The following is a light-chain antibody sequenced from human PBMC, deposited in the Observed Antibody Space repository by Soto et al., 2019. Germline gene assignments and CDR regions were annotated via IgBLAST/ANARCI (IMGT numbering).Light chain of an antibody. J-gene: IGLJ2*01. V-gene: IGLV1-44*01. Sequence: QSALTQPPSASGTPGQRVTISCSGSSSNIGSNTVNWYQQLPGTAPKLVIYSNNQRPSGVPGRFSGSKSGTSASLAISGLQSEDEADYYCVAWDDSLNGYVVFGGGTKVTVL. CDR2: SNN. CDR3: VAWDDSLNGYVV. CDR1: SSNIGSNT.